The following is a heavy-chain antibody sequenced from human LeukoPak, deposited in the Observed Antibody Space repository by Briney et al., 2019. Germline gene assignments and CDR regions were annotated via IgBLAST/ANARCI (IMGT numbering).Heavy chain of an antibody. CDR3: ASQGDYGDY. CDR2: IYYSGST. CDR1: GGSISSSSYY. V-gene: IGHV4-39*01. Sequence: SETLSLTRTVSGGSISSSSYYWGWIRQPPGKGLEWIGSIYYSGSTYYNPSLKSRVTISVDTSKNQFSLKLSSVTAADTAVYYCASQGDYGDYWGQGTLVTVSS. J-gene: IGHJ4*02.